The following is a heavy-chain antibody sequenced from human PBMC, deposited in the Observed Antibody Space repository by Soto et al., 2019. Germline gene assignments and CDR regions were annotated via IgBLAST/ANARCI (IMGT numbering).Heavy chain of an antibody. CDR1: GGSISIYY. J-gene: IGHJ4*02. Sequence: SETLSLTCTVSGGSISIYYWRWIRQPPGKGLEWIGYIYYSGSTNYNPSLKSRVTISVDTSKNQFSLKLSSVTAADTAVYYCARVSAGLFDYWGQGTLVTVSS. CDR3: ARVSAGLFDY. D-gene: IGHD6-13*01. CDR2: IYYSGST. V-gene: IGHV4-59*01.